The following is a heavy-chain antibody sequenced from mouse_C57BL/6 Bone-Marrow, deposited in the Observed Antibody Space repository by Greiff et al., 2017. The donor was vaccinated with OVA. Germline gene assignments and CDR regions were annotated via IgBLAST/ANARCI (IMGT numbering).Heavy chain of an antibody. CDR2: LNPGSGGT. V-gene: IGHV1-54*01. CDR3: ARPYGNYLYAMDY. J-gene: IGHJ4*01. Sequence: QVQLQQSGAELVRPGTSVKVSCKASGYAFTNYLIEWVKQRPGQGLEWIGVLNPGSGGTNYNEKFKGKATLTADKSSSTAYMQLSSLTSEDSAVYFCARPYGNYLYAMDYWGQGTSVTVSS. CDR1: GYAFTNYL. D-gene: IGHD2-1*01.